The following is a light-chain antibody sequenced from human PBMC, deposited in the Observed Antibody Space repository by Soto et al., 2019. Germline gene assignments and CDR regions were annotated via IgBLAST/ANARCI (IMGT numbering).Light chain of an antibody. J-gene: IGKJ1*01. CDR2: GAS. Sequence: EIVMTQSPATLSLSPGERATLSCRASQSVSSSLAWYQQKPGQAPRLLIYGASTRATGIPARFSGSGSGIEFTLTISSLQSEDFAVYYCQQYNNWWTFGQGTKVEIK. CDR1: QSVSSS. V-gene: IGKV3-15*01. CDR3: QQYNNWWT.